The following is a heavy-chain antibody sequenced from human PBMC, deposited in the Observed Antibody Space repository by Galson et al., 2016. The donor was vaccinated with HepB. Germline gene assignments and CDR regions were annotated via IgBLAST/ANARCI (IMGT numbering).Heavy chain of an antibody. J-gene: IGHJ3*02. V-gene: IGHV1-58*01. CDR2: IVVGSGNT. CDR3: AALGYFDPYAFDI. D-gene: IGHD3-9*01. Sequence: SVKVSCKASGFTFTSSAVQWVRQARGQRLEWIGWIVVGSGNTNYAQKFQERVTITRDMSTSTAYTELSSLRSEDTAVYYCAALGYFDPYAFDIWGQGTMVTVSS. CDR1: GFTFTSSA.